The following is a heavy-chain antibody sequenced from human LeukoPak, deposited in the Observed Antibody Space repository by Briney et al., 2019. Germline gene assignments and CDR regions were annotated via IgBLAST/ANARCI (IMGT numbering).Heavy chain of an antibody. Sequence: PQRLSPTRAVSGVSPTTGSYNWSWIRAPARKRLEWIGRISTNGSTNYNPSLNSRVTISVDTSKNQFSLKLSSVTAADTAVYYCARDLRRPGGFDCWGQGTLVTVSS. J-gene: IGHJ4*02. D-gene: IGHD6-6*01. CDR1: GVSPTTGSYN. V-gene: IGHV4-61*02. CDR3: ARDLRRPGGFDC. CDR2: ISTNGST.